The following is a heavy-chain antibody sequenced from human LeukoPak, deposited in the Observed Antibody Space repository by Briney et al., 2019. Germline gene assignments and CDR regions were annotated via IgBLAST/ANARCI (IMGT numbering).Heavy chain of an antibody. CDR1: GGTFNSYA. CDR3: ARTGYYDSSGYYSNDAFDI. CDR2: IIPILGIA. V-gene: IGHV1-69*04. J-gene: IGHJ3*02. D-gene: IGHD3-22*01. Sequence: SVKVSCKASGGTFNSYAISWVRQAPGQGLEWMGRIIPILGIANYAQKFQGRVTITADKSTSTAYMELSSLRYEDTAVYYCARTGYYDSSGYYSNDAFDIWGQGTMVTVSS.